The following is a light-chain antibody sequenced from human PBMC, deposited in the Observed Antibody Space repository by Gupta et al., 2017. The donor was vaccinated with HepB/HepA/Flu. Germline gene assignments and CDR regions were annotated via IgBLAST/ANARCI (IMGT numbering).Light chain of an antibody. CDR1: QSLSSN. CDR2: GAS. CDR3: QQYKDWPPWT. Sequence: EIVMTQSPATLSVSPGERATLSCRASQSLSSNLVWYQQKPGQAPRLLIYGASTRDTGIPARFSGSGSGKEFTLTISSRQSEDFAVYYCQQYKDWPPWTFGQGTKVEIK. J-gene: IGKJ1*01. V-gene: IGKV3-15*01.